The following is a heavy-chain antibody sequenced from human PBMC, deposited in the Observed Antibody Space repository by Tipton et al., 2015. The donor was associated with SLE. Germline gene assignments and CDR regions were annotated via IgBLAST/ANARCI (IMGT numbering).Heavy chain of an antibody. CDR1: GGSISSHY. V-gene: IGHV4-59*11. CDR3: ARGLRGPLDY. CDR2: IYYSGST. Sequence: LSCTVSGGSISSHYWSWIRQPPGKGLEWIGYIYYSGSTNYNPSLKSRVTISVDTSKNQFSLKLSSVTAADTAVYYCARGLRGPLDYWGRGTLVTVSS. J-gene: IGHJ4*02.